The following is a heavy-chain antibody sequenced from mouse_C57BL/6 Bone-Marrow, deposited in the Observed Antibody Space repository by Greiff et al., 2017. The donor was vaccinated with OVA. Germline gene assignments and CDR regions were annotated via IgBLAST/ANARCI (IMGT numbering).Heavy chain of an antibody. Sequence: EVHLVESGGDLVKPGGSLKLSCAASGFTFSSYGMFWVRQTPDKRLEWVATISSGGSDTEETDTMKGRFTISRDNAKNTLYLQMSSLKSEDTAMYYWARGSNWYYFDDWGPGTTLTVSS. CDR1: GFTFSSYG. D-gene: IGHD4-1*01. CDR2: ISSGGSDT. V-gene: IGHV5-6*01. CDR3: ARGSNWYYFDD. J-gene: IGHJ2*01.